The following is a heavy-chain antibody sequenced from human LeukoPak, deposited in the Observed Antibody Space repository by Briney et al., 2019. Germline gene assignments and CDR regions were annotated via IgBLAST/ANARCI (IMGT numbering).Heavy chain of an antibody. V-gene: IGHV4-59*01. J-gene: IGHJ4*02. CDR2: IYYSGST. D-gene: IGHD3-10*01. Sequence: SGTLSLTCTVSGGSINNYYWSWLRQPPGKGLEWIGYIYYSGSTNYNPSLKSRVTISIDTSKNQFSLKLSSVTAADTAVYYCARSGSGSYYNTKYYFDYWGQGTLVTVSS. CDR1: GGSINNYY. CDR3: ARSGSGSYYNTKYYFDY.